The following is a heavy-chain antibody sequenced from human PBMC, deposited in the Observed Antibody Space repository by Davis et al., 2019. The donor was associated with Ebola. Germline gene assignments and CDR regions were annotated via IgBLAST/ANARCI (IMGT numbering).Heavy chain of an antibody. D-gene: IGHD6-6*01. J-gene: IGHJ6*02. CDR3: ARAIAARPHYYYGMDV. Sequence: GGSLRLSCAASGFTFSSYGMHWVRQAPGKGLEWVSAISGSAGGGSTYYADSVKGRFTISRDNAKNTLYLQMNSLRAEDTAVYYCARAIAARPHYYYGMDVWGQGTTVTVSS. V-gene: IGHV3-23*01. CDR2: ISGSAGGGST. CDR1: GFTFSSYG.